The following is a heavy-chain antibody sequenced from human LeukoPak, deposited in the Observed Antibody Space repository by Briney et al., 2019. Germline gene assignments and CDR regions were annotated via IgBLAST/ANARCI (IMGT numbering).Heavy chain of an antibody. CDR1: GFTFSSYS. D-gene: IGHD2-21*01. Sequence: GGSLRLSCAASGFTFSSYSMNWVRQAPGKGLEWVSSISSSSSYIYYADSVKGRFTISRDNAKNSLYLQMNSLRAKDTAVYYCARAIVGFDAFDIWGQGTMVTVSS. V-gene: IGHV3-21*01. CDR2: ISSSSSYI. CDR3: ARAIVGFDAFDI. J-gene: IGHJ3*02.